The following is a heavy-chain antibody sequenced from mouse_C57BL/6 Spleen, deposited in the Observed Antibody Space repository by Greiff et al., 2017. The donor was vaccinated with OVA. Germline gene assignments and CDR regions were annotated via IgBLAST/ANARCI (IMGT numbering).Heavy chain of an antibody. D-gene: IGHD4-1*01. V-gene: IGHV1-82*01. Sequence: VQLQQSGPELVKPGASVKISCKASGYAFSSSWMNWVKQRPGKGLEWIGRLYPGDGDTNYNGKFKGKATLTADKSSSTAYMQLSSLTSEDSAVYFCARRKNDWDGTFAYWGQGTLVTVSA. CDR3: ARRKNDWDGTFAY. CDR2: LYPGDGDT. CDR1: GYAFSSSW. J-gene: IGHJ3*01.